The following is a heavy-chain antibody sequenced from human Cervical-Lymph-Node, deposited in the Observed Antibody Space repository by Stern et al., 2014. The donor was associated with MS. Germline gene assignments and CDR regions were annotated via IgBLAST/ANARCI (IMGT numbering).Heavy chain of an antibody. J-gene: IGHJ6*02. CDR2: IGVGSGNT. CDR1: GFTFTSSA. V-gene: IGHV1-58*01. CDR3: AAEVGSGWYDNYYGMDV. D-gene: IGHD6-19*01. Sequence: QLVESGPEVKKPGTSVKVSCKASGFTFTSSAVQWVRQARGQRLEWLGWIGVGSGNTNYAQKFQERVTITRDMSTSTAYMELSSLRSEDTAVYYCAAEVGSGWYDNYYGMDVWGQGTTVTVSS.